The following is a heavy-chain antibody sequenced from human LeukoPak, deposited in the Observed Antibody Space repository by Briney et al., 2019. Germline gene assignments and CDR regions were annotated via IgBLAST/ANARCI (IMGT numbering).Heavy chain of an antibody. V-gene: IGHV4-39*01. Sequence: PSETLSLTCSVSGGSIRSSDDYWGFVRQTPGKGLEWMGSIYYTGSSHYNPSLKSRATISVDTSKNQFSLKLSSVTAADTAVYYCARHGTRIVVVVAYRQYNWFDPWGQGTLVTVSS. CDR2: IYYTGSS. CDR1: GGSIRSSDDY. D-gene: IGHD2-15*01. CDR3: ARHGTRIVVVVAYRQYNWFDP. J-gene: IGHJ5*02.